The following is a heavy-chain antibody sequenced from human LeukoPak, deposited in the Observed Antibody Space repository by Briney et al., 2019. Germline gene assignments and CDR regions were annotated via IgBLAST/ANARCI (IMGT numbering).Heavy chain of an antibody. V-gene: IGHV3-21*01. D-gene: IGHD2-2*01. CDR3: ARDYCSSTSCYLNYYYYMDV. CDR2: ISSSSSYI. Sequence: GGSLRLSCAAPGFTFSSYSMNWVRQAPGKGLEWVSSISSSSSYIYYADSVKGRFTISRDNAKNSLYLQMNSLRAEDTAVYYCARDYCSSTSCYLNYYYYMDVWGKGTTVTVSS. CDR1: GFTFSSYS. J-gene: IGHJ6*03.